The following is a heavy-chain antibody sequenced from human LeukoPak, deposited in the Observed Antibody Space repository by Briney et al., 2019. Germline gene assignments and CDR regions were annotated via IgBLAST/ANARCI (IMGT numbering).Heavy chain of an antibody. J-gene: IGHJ4*02. CDR3: AKDARSFGGTYFDY. Sequence: GGSLRLSCVASGFTLSSYSMSWVRQAPGKGLEWVSAMSGSDTGSWYADSVKGRFTISRDTSKTTLYLQMNSLRAEDTAIYYCAKDARSFGGTYFDYWGQGIQVTVFS. D-gene: IGHD4-23*01. CDR2: MSGSDTGS. V-gene: IGHV3-23*01. CDR1: GFTLSSYS.